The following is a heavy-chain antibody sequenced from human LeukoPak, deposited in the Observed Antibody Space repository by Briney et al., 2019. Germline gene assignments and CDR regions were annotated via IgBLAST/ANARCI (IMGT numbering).Heavy chain of an antibody. CDR3: ARGLGVPLFDK. V-gene: IGHV3-7*01. CDR2: IKQDGGEK. CDR1: GFTFRNYW. D-gene: IGHD3-16*01. Sequence: PGGSLRLSCVVSGFTFRNYWMSWVRQAPGKGLEWVANIKQDGGEKYYVDSVKGRFTISRDNAKNSLYLQMNSLRAEDTAVYYCARGLGVPLFDKWGQGALVTVSS. J-gene: IGHJ4*02.